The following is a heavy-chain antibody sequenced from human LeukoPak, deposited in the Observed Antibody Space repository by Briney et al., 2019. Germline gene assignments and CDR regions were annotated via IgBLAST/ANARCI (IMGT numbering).Heavy chain of an antibody. D-gene: IGHD3-9*01. CDR3: ARGDILSGYYWVY. Sequence: GESLRISCQGSGYSFTSYWISWLRQMPGKGLEWMGMVDPSDSYTNYSPSFQGHVTISADKSISTAYLRWNSLKASDTAMYYCARGDILSGYYWVYWGQGTLVTVSS. V-gene: IGHV5-10-1*01. J-gene: IGHJ4*02. CDR1: GYSFTSYW. CDR2: VDPSDSYT.